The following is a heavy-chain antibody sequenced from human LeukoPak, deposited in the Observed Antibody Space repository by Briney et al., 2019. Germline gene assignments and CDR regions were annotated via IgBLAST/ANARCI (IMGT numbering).Heavy chain of an antibody. CDR1: GFTFDDYA. CDR3: ASISSSWSAYYFDY. CDR2: IYSGGST. D-gene: IGHD6-13*01. V-gene: IGHV3-53*01. Sequence: PGGSLRLSCAASGFTFDDYAMHWVRQAPGKGLEWVSVIYSGGSTDYADSVKGRFTISRDNSKNTVYLQMNSLRAEDTAVYYCASISSSWSAYYFDYWGQGTLVTVSS. J-gene: IGHJ4*02.